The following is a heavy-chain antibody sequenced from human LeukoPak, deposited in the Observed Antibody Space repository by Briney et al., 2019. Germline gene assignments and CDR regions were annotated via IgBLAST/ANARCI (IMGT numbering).Heavy chain of an antibody. J-gene: IGHJ5*02. D-gene: IGHD2-2*01. V-gene: IGHV4-34*01. CDR3: ARGPVPAAIYNWFDP. CDR1: GGSFSGYY. Sequence: SETLSLTCAVYGGSFSGYYWSWIRQPPGKGLEWIREINHSGSTNYNPSLKSRVTISVDTSKNQFSLKLSSVTAADTAVYYCARGPVPAAIYNWFDPWGQGTLVTVSS. CDR2: INHSGST.